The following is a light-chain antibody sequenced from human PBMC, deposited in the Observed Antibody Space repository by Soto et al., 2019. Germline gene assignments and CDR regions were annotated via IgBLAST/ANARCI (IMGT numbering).Light chain of an antibody. CDR2: DAS. CDR3: QQYGSSPRT. CDR1: QNINNY. J-gene: IGKJ1*01. V-gene: IGKV1-33*01. Sequence: DIQMTQSPSSLSASVGDRVTITCQASQNINNYLNWYQQKPGRAPKLLIYDASNLEAGVPSRFRGSGSGTDFTFTISRLQPEDFAVYYCQQYGSSPRTFGQGTKVEIK.